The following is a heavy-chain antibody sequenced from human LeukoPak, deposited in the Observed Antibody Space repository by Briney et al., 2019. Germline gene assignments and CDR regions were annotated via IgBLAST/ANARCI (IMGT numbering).Heavy chain of an antibody. CDR1: GFTFSGSW. D-gene: IGHD5-12*01. V-gene: IGHV3-7*03. CDR2: MNQDGSEK. J-gene: IGHJ4*02. CDR3: ARDSGYDCFDY. Sequence: GESLKISCAASGFTFSGSWMAWVRQAPGKGLEWVANMNQDGSEKNYVDSVKGRFTISRDNAKNSLYLQMNSLRAEDAAVYYCARDSGYDCFDYWGQGTLVTVSS.